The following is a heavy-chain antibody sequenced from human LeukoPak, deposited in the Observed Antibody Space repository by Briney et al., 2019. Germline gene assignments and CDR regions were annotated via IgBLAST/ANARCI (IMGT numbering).Heavy chain of an antibody. CDR1: GFTFSSYG. J-gene: IGHJ5*02. CDR3: AKDRSPLWFGEFRNWFDP. Sequence: QPGGSLRLSCAASGFTFSSYGMHWVRQAPGKGLEWVPAISGSGGSTYYADSVKGRFTISRDNSKNTLYLQMNSLRAEDTAVYYCAKDRSPLWFGEFRNWFDPWGQGTLVTVSS. V-gene: IGHV3-23*01. D-gene: IGHD3-10*01. CDR2: ISGSGGST.